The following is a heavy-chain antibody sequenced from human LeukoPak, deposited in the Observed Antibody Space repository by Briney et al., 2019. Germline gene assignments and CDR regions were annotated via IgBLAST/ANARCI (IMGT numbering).Heavy chain of an antibody. J-gene: IGHJ4*02. CDR3: ARGMVQGATGY. V-gene: IGHV3-30-3*01. D-gene: IGHD3-10*01. CDR2: ISYDGSNK. CDR1: GFTFSSYA. Sequence: GGSLRLSCAASGFTFSSYAMHWVRQAPGKGLEWVAVISYDGSNKYYADSVKGRFTISRDNSKNTLCLQMNSLRAEDTAVYYCARGMVQGATGYWGQGTLVTVSS.